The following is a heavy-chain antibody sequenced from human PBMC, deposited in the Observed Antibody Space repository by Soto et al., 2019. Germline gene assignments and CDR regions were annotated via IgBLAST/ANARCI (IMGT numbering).Heavy chain of an antibody. D-gene: IGHD2-15*01. J-gene: IGHJ6*02. CDR2: IIPILDIP. V-gene: IGHV1-69*02. CDR1: GGTFSRYT. CDR3: ARHFTGVLVLGASPPGGDNYGWDV. Sequence: QVQLVQSGAEVKKPGSSVKVSCRASGGTFSRYTISWVRQAPGQGLEWMGRIIPILDIPNYAQNFQGRVRLTADKSTSTAYMELSSLRSDDTAVYYCARHFTGVLVLGASPPGGDNYGWDVWGQGTTVTVSS.